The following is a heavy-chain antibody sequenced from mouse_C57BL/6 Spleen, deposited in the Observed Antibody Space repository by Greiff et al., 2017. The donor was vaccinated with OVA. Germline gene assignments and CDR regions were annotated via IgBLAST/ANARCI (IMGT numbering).Heavy chain of an antibody. CDR1: GYTFTDYY. D-gene: IGHD3-2*02. J-gene: IGHJ3*01. V-gene: IGHV1-26*01. Sequence: EVQLQQSGPELVKPGASVKISCKASGYTFTDYYMNWVKQSHGKSLEWIGDINPNNGGTSYNQKFKGKATLTVDKSSSTAYMELRSLTSEDSAVYYCARWTAQFAYWGQGTLVTVSA. CDR3: ARWTAQFAY. CDR2: INPNNGGT.